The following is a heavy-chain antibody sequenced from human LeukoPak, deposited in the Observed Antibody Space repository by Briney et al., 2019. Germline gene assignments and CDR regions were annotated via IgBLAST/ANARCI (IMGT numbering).Heavy chain of an antibody. CDR2: ISWNSGSI. Sequence: PGGSLRLSCTASGFTFDDFARHWVRQAPGRGLEWVSGISWNSGSIGYADSVKGRFTISRDNAKNSLYLQMNSLRAEDMALYYCAKHIRPVIVVAGHIDYWGQGILVTVSS. V-gene: IGHV3-9*03. J-gene: IGHJ4*02. CDR1: GFTFDDFA. D-gene: IGHD6-19*01. CDR3: AKHIRPVIVVAGHIDY.